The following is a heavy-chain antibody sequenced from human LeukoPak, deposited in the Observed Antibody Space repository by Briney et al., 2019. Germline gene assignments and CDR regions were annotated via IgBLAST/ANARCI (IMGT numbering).Heavy chain of an antibody. J-gene: IGHJ4*02. Sequence: GGSLRLSCAASGFTFSSYWMSWVRQAPGKGLEWVSYISSSGSTIYYADSVKGRFTISRDNAKNSLYLQMNSLRAEDTAVYYCASPEYYYDSSGYYTHWGQGTLVTVSS. CDR3: ASPEYYYDSSGYYTH. CDR1: GFTFSSYW. CDR2: ISSSGSTI. D-gene: IGHD3-22*01. V-gene: IGHV3-48*04.